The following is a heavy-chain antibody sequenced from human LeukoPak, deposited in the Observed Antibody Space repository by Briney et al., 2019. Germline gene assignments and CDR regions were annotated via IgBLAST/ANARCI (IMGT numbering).Heavy chain of an antibody. CDR1: GFIFSNYG. Sequence: GGSLRLSCAASGFIFSNYGMHWVRQAPGKGLEWVAVIAYDGSNKYYADSVKGRFTISRDNSKNTLYLQMNSLRAEDTAVYFCAKEAWVGYYDSSGYDYMDVWGKGTTVTVSS. CDR2: IAYDGSNK. D-gene: IGHD3-22*01. V-gene: IGHV3-30*18. J-gene: IGHJ6*03. CDR3: AKEAWVGYYDSSGYDYMDV.